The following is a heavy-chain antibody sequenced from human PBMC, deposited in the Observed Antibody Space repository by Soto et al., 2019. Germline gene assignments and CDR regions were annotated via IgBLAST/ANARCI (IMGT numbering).Heavy chain of an antibody. CDR2: MYHSGST. J-gene: IGHJ5*02. V-gene: IGHV4-39*01. CDR3: VRHPLGIDWFGP. D-gene: IGHD2-21*01. Sequence: QLQLQESGPGLVKPSETLSLTCSVSGGSVISNDYYWGWVRQSPGKGLEWITSMYHSGSTYYNPSLECRVTISVDTSNNQFSLKLRSVTAADTAVYYCVRHPLGIDWFGPWGQGTLVTVSS. CDR1: GGSVISNDYY.